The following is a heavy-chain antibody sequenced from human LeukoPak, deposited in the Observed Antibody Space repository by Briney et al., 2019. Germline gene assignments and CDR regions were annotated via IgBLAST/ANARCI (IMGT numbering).Heavy chain of an antibody. CDR3: ARDWWFGVYGMDV. CDR1: GYTFTSYG. Sequence: ASVKVSCKASGYTFTSYGISWVRQAPGPGLEWMGWISAYNGNTNYAQKLQGRATMTTDTSTSTAYMELRSLRSDDTAVYYCARDWWFGVYGMDVWGQGTTVTVSS. D-gene: IGHD3-10*01. V-gene: IGHV1-18*01. J-gene: IGHJ6*02. CDR2: ISAYNGNT.